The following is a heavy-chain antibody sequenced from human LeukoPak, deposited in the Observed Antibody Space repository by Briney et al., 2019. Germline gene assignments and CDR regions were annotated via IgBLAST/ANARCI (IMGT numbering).Heavy chain of an antibody. CDR2: IYYSGSN. J-gene: IGHJ4*02. CDR1: GGSISIYY. V-gene: IGHV4-59*12. CDR3: ATNSTIEYSSSTGPSYFDY. Sequence: SEPLSLTCTVWGGSISIYYWLWLPQPPRKALEWIVYIYYSGSNNHNPSLKSRVTISVDTSKNQFSLKLRSVTAADTAVFFFATNSTIEYSSSTGPSYFDYWGQGTLVTVSS. D-gene: IGHD6-6*01.